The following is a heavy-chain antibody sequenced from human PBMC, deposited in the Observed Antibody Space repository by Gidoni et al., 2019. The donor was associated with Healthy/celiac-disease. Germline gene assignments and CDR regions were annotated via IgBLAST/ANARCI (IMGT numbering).Heavy chain of an antibody. CDR3: ARPGIVATILTYYFDY. Sequence: QVQLVQSGAEVKKPGSSVKVSCKASGGPVSSYAISWVRQAPGQGPEWMGGMIPIIGTANYAQKFQGRVTITADESTSTAYMELSSLRSEDTAVYYCARPGIVATILTYYFDYWGQGTLVTVSS. D-gene: IGHD5-12*01. CDR2: MIPIIGTA. CDR1: GGPVSSYA. V-gene: IGHV1-69*01. J-gene: IGHJ4*02.